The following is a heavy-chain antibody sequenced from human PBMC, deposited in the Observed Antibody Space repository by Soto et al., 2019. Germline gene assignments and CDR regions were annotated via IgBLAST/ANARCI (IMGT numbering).Heavy chain of an antibody. Sequence: GESLKISCKGSGYSFTSHWISWVRQMPGKGLEWMGRIDPSDSYTNYSPSFQGHVTISADKSISTAYLQWSSLKASDTAMYYCARPSYSGSYYGAFDIWSQGTMVTVSS. V-gene: IGHV5-10-1*01. CDR2: IDPSDSYT. D-gene: IGHD1-26*01. J-gene: IGHJ3*02. CDR1: GYSFTSHW. CDR3: ARPSYSGSYYGAFDI.